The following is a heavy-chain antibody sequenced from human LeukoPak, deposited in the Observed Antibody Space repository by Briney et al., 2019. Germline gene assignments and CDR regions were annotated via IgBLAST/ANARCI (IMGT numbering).Heavy chain of an antibody. CDR2: IYYSGST. CDR3: ARESASFPYYDFWSGYPHYYFDY. CDR1: GGSISSGGYS. J-gene: IGHJ4*02. D-gene: IGHD3-3*01. V-gene: IGHV4-31*03. Sequence: SETLSLTCTVSGGSISSGGYSWSWIRQHPGKGLEWIGYIYYSGSTYYNPSLKSRVTISVDTSKNQFSLKLSSVTAAGTAVYYCARESASFPYYDFWSGYPHYYFDYWGQGTLVTVSS.